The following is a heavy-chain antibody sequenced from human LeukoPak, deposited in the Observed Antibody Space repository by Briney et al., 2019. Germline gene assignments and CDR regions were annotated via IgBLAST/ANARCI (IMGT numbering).Heavy chain of an antibody. CDR2: FDPEDGEA. V-gene: IGHV1-24*01. J-gene: IGHJ4*02. Sequence: ASVKVSCKVSGYTLNEVSMHWVRQAPGKGLEWVGTFDPEDGEAVYSQNFRGRVTMTEDTSTDTAYLELSGLGSEDTAVYYCATDTSTWPVDFWGQGTLVTVSS. CDR3: ATDTSTWPVDF. CDR1: GYTLNEVS. D-gene: IGHD2-2*01.